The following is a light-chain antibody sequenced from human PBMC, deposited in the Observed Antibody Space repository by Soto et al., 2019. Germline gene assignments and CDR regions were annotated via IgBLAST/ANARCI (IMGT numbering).Light chain of an antibody. CDR1: QGISNY. CDR2: RAS. CDR3: QQYNSFPQT. J-gene: IGKJ2*01. Sequence: AIRMTQSPSSFSASTGDRVTITCRATQGISNYLAWYQQKPGKAPKLLIYRASVLESGVPSRFIGGGSGTNFSLTISYLQSEDFATYYCQQYNSFPQTFGQGTKLAIK. V-gene: IGKV1-8*01.